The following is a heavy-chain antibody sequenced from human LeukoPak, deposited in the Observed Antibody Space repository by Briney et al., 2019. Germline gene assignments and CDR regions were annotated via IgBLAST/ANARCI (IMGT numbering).Heavy chain of an antibody. CDR2: ISTYNGKT. CDR3: ARDRGGYSYDYIRGHAFDI. J-gene: IGHJ3*02. CDR1: GYTLSSYS. V-gene: IGHV1-18*01. Sequence: AAVKVSCKASGYTLSSYSITWMRQAPGQGLEWMGWISTYNGKTNFAEKFQGRVTMTTDTSTSIVYMELRSLRSDDTAEYFCARDRGGYSYDYIRGHAFDIWGQGTKVTVSS. D-gene: IGHD5-18*01.